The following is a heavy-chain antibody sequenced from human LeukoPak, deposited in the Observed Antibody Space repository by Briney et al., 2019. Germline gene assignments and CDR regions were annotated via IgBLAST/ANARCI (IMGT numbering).Heavy chain of an antibody. D-gene: IGHD3-9*01. Sequence: GGSLRLSCAASGFTFSNAWMSWVRQAPGKGLEWVGRIRNKAKSHTTEYAASVKGRFTISRDDSNNSLYLQMNSLKTEDTAVYYCTRVIIVTGNYYFDSWGQGALVTVSS. CDR1: GFTFSNAW. CDR2: IRNKAKSHTT. CDR3: TRVIIVTGNYYFDS. J-gene: IGHJ4*02. V-gene: IGHV3-72*01.